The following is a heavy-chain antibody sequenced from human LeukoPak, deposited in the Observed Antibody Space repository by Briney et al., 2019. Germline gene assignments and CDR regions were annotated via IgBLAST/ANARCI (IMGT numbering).Heavy chain of an antibody. V-gene: IGHV1-46*01. CDR1: GYTFTSYY. CDR3: ARVWSGWYDY. Sequence: ASVKVSCKASGYTFTSYYTHWVRQAPGQGLEWMGIINPSGGSTSYAQKFQGRVTMTRDTSTSTVYMELSSLRSEDTAMYYCARVWSGWYDYWGQGTLVTVSS. J-gene: IGHJ4*02. CDR2: INPSGGST. D-gene: IGHD6-19*01.